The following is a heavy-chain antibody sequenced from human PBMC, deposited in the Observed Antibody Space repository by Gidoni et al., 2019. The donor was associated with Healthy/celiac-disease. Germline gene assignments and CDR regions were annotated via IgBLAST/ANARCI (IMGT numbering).Heavy chain of an antibody. CDR2: SRSKAYGGKT. D-gene: IGHD3-10*01. CDR3: TRVGYGSGSPDY. Sequence: EVQLVESGGGLVQPGRSLRLSCTASGFTFGDYAMSWFRQAPGKGLGWVGFSRSKAYGGKTEYAASGKGRFTISRDDSKSIAYLQRNSLKTEDTAVYYCTRVGYGSGSPDYWGQGTLVTVSS. CDR1: GFTFGDYA. J-gene: IGHJ4*02. V-gene: IGHV3-49*03.